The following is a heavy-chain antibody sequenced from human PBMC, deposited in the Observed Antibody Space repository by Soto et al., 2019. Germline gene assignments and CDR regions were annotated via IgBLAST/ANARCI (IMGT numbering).Heavy chain of an antibody. CDR3: ARDPNFGNYGDYNDAFDI. V-gene: IGHV1-18*01. J-gene: IGHJ3*02. Sequence: GASVKVSCKASGYTFTSYVISWGRQAPGQGLEWMGWISAYNGNTNYAQKLQGRVTMTTDTSTSTDYMELRSLRSDDTAVYYCARDPNFGNYGDYNDAFDIWGQGTMVTVSS. CDR1: GYTFTSYV. CDR2: ISAYNGNT. D-gene: IGHD4-17*01.